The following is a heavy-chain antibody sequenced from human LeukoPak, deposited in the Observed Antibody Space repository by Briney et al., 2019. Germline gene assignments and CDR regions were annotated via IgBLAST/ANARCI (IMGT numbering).Heavy chain of an antibody. CDR3: ARHKTLRVDPDFDY. CDR2: FDPEDGET. Sequence: ASVKVSCKVSGYTLTELSMHWVRQAPGKGLEWMGGFDPEDGETIYAQKFQGRVTMTEDTSTDTAYMELSSLRSEDTAVYYCARHKTLRVDPDFDYWGQGTLVTVSS. J-gene: IGHJ4*02. CDR1: GYTLTELS. D-gene: IGHD5-18*01. V-gene: IGHV1-24*01.